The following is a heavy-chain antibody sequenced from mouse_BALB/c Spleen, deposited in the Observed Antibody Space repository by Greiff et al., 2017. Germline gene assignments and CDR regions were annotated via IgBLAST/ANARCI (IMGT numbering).Heavy chain of an antibody. CDR3: TRGTPGAY. CDR2: INPSNGGT. CDR1: GYTFTSYY. Sequence: QVQLQQSGAELVKPGASVKLSCKASGYTFTSYYMYWVKQRPGQGLEWIGEINPSNGGTNFNEKFKSKATLTVDKSSSTAYMQLSSLTSEDSAVYYCTRGTPGAYWGQGTLVTVSA. V-gene: IGHV1S81*02. J-gene: IGHJ3*01. D-gene: IGHD3-1*01.